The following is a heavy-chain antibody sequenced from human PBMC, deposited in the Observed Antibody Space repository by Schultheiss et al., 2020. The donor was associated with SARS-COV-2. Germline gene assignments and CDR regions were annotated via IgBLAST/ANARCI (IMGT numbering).Heavy chain of an antibody. CDR2: ISGGGDST. Sequence: GGSLRLSCAAYGFTFRSYAMAWVRQPPGKGLVWVSAISGGGDSTYYADSVKGRFTISKDNSKNTVYLHMNSLGAEDTAVYYCARDVGSYGLFDSWGQGTLVTVSS. CDR3: ARDVGSYGLFDS. D-gene: IGHD5-18*01. CDR1: GFTFRSYA. V-gene: IGHV3-23*01. J-gene: IGHJ4*02.